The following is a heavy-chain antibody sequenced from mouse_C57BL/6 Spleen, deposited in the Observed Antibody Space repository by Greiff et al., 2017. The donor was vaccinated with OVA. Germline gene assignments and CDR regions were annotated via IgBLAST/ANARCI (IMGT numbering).Heavy chain of an antibody. CDR3: ARYLPPYAMDY. V-gene: IGHV1-54*01. CDR1: GYAFTNYL. J-gene: IGHJ4*01. CDR2: INPGSGGT. Sequence: VQLQQSGAELVRPGTSVKVSCKASGYAFTNYLIEWVKQRPGQGLEWIGVINPGSGGTNYNEKFKGKATLTADKSSSTAYMQLSSLTSEDSAVYFCARYLPPYAMDYWGQGTSVTVSS.